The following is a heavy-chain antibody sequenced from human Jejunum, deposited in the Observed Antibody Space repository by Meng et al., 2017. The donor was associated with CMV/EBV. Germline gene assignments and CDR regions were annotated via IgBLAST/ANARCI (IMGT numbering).Heavy chain of an antibody. J-gene: IGHJ6*02. CDR1: SSDW. CDR2: IKQDGSEK. Sequence: SSDWMSWVRKAQGKGLEWVANIKQDGSEKYYVDSVKGRFTISRDNAKNSLYLQMNSLRAEDTAVYYCARQVAGTRGYYYYYYGMDVWGQGTTVTVSS. V-gene: IGHV3-7*01. CDR3: ARQVAGTRGYYYYYYGMDV. D-gene: IGHD6-19*01.